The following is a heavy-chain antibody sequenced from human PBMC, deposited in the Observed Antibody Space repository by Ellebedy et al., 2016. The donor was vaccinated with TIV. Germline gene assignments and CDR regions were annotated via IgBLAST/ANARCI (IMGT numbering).Heavy chain of an antibody. D-gene: IGHD7-27*01. V-gene: IGHV3-74*03. CDR3: GKERWGLGDY. Sequence: GESLKISCAASGFTFSSYAMTWVRQAPGKGLEWVSRIKGDGSGITYADSVRGRFTISRDNAKNTLYLQMDSLRVEDTAVYYCGKERWGLGDYWGQGTLVTVSS. J-gene: IGHJ4*02. CDR1: GFTFSSYA. CDR2: IKGDGSGI.